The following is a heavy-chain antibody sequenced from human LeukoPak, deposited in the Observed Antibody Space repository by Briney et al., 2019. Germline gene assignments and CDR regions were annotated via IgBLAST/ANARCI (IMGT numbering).Heavy chain of an antibody. D-gene: IGHD5-12*01. CDR2: ISWNSGSI. V-gene: IGHV3-9*03. CDR1: GFTFDDYA. CDR3: AKGIVATMTGEYYFDY. J-gene: IGHJ4*02. Sequence: PGRSLRLSCAASGFTFDDYAMHWVRQAPGKGLEWVSGISWNSGSIGYADSVKGRFTTSRDNAKNSLYLQMNSLRAEDMALYYCAKGIVATMTGEYYFDYWGQGTLVTVSS.